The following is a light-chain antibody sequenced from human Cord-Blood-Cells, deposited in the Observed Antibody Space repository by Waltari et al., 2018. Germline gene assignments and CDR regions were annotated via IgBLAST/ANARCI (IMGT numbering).Light chain of an antibody. CDR1: QGLSSY. J-gene: IGKJ4*01. CDR2: AAS. V-gene: IGKV1-8*01. CDR3: QQYYSYPLT. Sequence: AIRMTQSPSSFSASTGERVTITCRASQGLSSYLAWYQQKPGKAPKLLIYAASTLQSGVPSRFSGSGSGTDFTLSISCLQSEDFATYYCQQYYSYPLTFGGGTKVEIK.